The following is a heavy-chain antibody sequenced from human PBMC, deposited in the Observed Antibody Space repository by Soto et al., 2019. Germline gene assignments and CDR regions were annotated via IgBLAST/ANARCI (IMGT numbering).Heavy chain of an antibody. D-gene: IGHD1-26*01. Sequence: GGSLRLSCAASGFTFSSYGMHWVRQAPGKGLEWVAVIWYDGSNKYYADSVKGRFTISRDNSKNTLYLQMNSLRAEDTAVYYCARALGRGRYYFDYWGQGTLVTVSS. CDR3: ARALGRGRYYFDY. V-gene: IGHV3-33*01. CDR1: GFTFSSYG. CDR2: IWYDGSNK. J-gene: IGHJ4*02.